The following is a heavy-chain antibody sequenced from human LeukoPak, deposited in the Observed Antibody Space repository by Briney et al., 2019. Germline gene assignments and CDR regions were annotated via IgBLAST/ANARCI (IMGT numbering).Heavy chain of an antibody. CDR1: GYSFNSQG. Sequence: ASVKVSCKASGYSFNSQGMNWVRQAPGQGLEWMGWINTHSGNPTYAQGFTGRFVFSLDASVSTAYLQISSLKAEDTAIYYSAKEILRFDLWGQGTMVTVSS. J-gene: IGHJ3*01. CDR2: INTHSGNP. CDR3: AKEILRFDL. V-gene: IGHV7-4-1*02.